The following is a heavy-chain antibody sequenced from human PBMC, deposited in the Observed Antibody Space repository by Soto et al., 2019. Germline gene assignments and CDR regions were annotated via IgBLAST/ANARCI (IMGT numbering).Heavy chain of an antibody. V-gene: IGHV4-38-2*01. D-gene: IGHD2-21*01. CDR1: CVSIISNYW. J-gene: IGHJ4*02. CDR2: IYHSGTT. CDR3: ARRDNVCYYRY. Sequence: SETLSLTCAVSCVSIISNYWCAWIRKYPGKGLVWIGSIYHSGTTYYNPSLERRVVISLETSESRLALRLTSVAAAYSAVYYCARRDNVCYYRYCGQGTVVTVSS.